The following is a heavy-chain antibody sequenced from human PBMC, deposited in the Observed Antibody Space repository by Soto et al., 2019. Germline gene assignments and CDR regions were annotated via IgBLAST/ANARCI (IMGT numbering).Heavy chain of an antibody. CDR1: GGSISSSSYY. D-gene: IGHD3-10*01. Sequence: QLQLQESGPGLVKPSETLSLTCTVSGGSISSSSYYWGWIRQPPGKGLEWIGSIYYSGSTYYNPSLKSRVTISVDTSKNQFSLKLSSVTAADTAVYYCARDRLDYYGSGSPFDYWGQGTLVTVSS. V-gene: IGHV4-39*02. CDR2: IYYSGST. CDR3: ARDRLDYYGSGSPFDY. J-gene: IGHJ4*02.